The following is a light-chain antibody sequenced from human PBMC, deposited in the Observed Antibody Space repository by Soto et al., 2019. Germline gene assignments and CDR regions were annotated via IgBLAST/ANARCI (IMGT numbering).Light chain of an antibody. V-gene: IGKV3-11*01. J-gene: IGKJ1*01. CDR3: QQRSNWPPWT. CDR1: QSVSNY. Sequence: EIVLTQSPATLSLSPGERATLSCRASQSVSNYLAWYQQKPGQAPRHLIYDASKRATGTPARFTGSGSGTDFTLTISSLEPEDFAVYYCQQRSNWPPWTFGQGTKVEIK. CDR2: DAS.